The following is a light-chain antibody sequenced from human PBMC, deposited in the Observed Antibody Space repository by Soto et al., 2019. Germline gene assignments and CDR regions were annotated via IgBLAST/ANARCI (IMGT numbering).Light chain of an antibody. Sequence: QSALTQPASVSGSPGKSITISCTGNSSDVGGYNYVSWYQQHPGKAPKLMIYDVSNRPSGVSNRFSGSKSGNTASLTISGLQAEDEADYYCSSYTSSSLYVFGTGTKLTVL. CDR1: SSDVGGYNY. CDR3: SSYTSSSLYV. V-gene: IGLV2-14*01. J-gene: IGLJ1*01. CDR2: DVS.